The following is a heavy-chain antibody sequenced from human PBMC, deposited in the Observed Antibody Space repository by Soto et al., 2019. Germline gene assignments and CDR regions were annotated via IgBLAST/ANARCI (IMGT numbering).Heavy chain of an antibody. CDR3: ARGGVGPKRGAFDI. Sequence: ASVKVSCKASGGTFSSYSISWVRQAPGQGLEWMGGIIPIFGTANYAQKFQGRVTITADESTSTAYMELSSLRSEDTAVYYCARGGVGPKRGAFDIWGQGTMVTVSS. CDR2: IIPIFGTA. J-gene: IGHJ3*02. V-gene: IGHV1-69*13. CDR1: GGTFSSYS. D-gene: IGHD1-26*01.